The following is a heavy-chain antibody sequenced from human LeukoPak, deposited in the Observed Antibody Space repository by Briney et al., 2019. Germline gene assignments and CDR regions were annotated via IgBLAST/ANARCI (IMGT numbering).Heavy chain of an antibody. V-gene: IGHV4-39*01. CDR3: ARLVVVAATGNDY. Sequence: SETLSLTCTVSGGSLSSSSYCWGWIRQPPGKGLEWIGSIYYSGSTYYNPSLKSLVTISVDTSKNQFSLKLSAVTAADTAVYYCARLVVVAATGNDYWGQGTLVTVSS. CDR1: GGSLSSSSYC. J-gene: IGHJ4*02. CDR2: IYYSGST. D-gene: IGHD2-15*01.